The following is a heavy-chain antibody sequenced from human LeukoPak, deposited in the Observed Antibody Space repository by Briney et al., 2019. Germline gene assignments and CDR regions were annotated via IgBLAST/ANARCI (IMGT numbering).Heavy chain of an antibody. CDR2: IYYGGST. CDR1: GGSISSGDYY. V-gene: IGHV4-30-4*01. J-gene: IGHJ6*02. Sequence: SQTLSLTCTVSGGSISSGDYYWSWIRQPPGKGLEWIGYIYYGGSTYYNPSLKSRVTISVDTSKNQFSLKLSSVTAADTAVYYCARVDYIDYGMDVWGQGTTVTVSS. D-gene: IGHD4/OR15-4a*01. CDR3: ARVDYIDYGMDV.